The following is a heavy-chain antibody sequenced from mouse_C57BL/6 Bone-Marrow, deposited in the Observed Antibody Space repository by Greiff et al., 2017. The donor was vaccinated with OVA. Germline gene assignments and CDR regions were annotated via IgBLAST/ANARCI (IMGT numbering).Heavy chain of an antibody. CDR3: ATTMITTGYYFDY. CDR1: GYTFTDYY. CDR2: INPNNGGT. Sequence: EVQLQQSGPELMKPGASVKISCKASGYTFTDYYMNWVKQSHGKSLEWIGDINPNNGGTSYNQKFKGKATLTVDKSSSTAYMELRSLTSEDSAVYYCATTMITTGYYFDYWGQGTTLTVSS. J-gene: IGHJ2*01. V-gene: IGHV1-26*01. D-gene: IGHD2-4*01.